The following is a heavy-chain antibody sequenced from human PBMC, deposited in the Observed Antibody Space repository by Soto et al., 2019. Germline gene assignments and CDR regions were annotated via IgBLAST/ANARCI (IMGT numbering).Heavy chain of an antibody. CDR1: GFTFSSYR. J-gene: IGHJ6*02. CDR2: ISRITGYI. CDR3: ARDAGMDV. V-gene: IGHV3-21*01. Sequence: GSLRLSCAASGFTFSSYRMNWVRQAPGKGLEWVSSISRITGYIYYADSVKGRFTVSRDIAKKSLYLQMNSLRAEDTAVYYCARDAGMDVWGQGTTVTVSS.